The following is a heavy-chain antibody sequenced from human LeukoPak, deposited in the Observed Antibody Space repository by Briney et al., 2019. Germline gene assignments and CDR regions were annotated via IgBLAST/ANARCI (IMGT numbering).Heavy chain of an antibody. CDR3: AKVTRNRILRYFDWPSYYFDY. CDR1: GFTVSSNY. V-gene: IGHV3-53*01. D-gene: IGHD3-9*01. J-gene: IGHJ4*02. Sequence: PGGSLRLSCAASGFTVSSNYMSWVRQAPGKGLEWVSVIYSGGSTYYADSVKGRFTISRDNSKNTLYLQMNSLRAEDTAVYYCAKVTRNRILRYFDWPSYYFDYWGQGTLVTVSS. CDR2: IYSGGST.